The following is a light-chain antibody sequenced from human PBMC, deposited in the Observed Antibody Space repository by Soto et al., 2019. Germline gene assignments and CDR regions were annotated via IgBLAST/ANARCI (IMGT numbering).Light chain of an antibody. CDR2: AND. J-gene: IGLJ3*02. V-gene: IGLV1-44*01. Sequence: SVLTQPPSASRTPGQRVTIPCSGSSSDIGSNSVNWYQQLPGAAPRLLIYANDHRPSGVPDRFSASKSGTSASLAISGVRSEDEAFYYCATWSDSLKGWVFGGGTKVTVL. CDR1: SSDIGSNS. CDR3: ATWSDSLKGWV.